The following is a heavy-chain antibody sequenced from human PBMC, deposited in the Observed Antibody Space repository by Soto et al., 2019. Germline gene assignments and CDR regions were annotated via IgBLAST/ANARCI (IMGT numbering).Heavy chain of an antibody. J-gene: IGHJ5*02. Sequence: QVQLQESGPGLVKPSETLSLTCTVSGGSISSYYWSWIRQPPGKGLEWIGYIYYSGSTNYNPSLKSRVTRSVDTSKSQFSLQLSSVTAADTAVYYCARPHGGSSGWDNWFDPWGQGTLVTVSP. CDR3: ARPHGGSSGWDNWFDP. D-gene: IGHD6-25*01. CDR1: GGSISSYY. V-gene: IGHV4-59*01. CDR2: IYYSGST.